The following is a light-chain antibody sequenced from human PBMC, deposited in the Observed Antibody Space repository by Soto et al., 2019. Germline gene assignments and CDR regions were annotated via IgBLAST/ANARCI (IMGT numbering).Light chain of an antibody. CDR3: QQYNSYLRT. J-gene: IGKJ1*01. Sequence: DIQMTQSPSTLSASVGDRVTITCRASQSISSWLAWYQQKPGKAPKLLIYKASSLESGVPSRFSGSGSGTEFTLTISSLQPDDFATCYCQQYNSYLRTFGQGTKV. V-gene: IGKV1-5*03. CDR1: QSISSW. CDR2: KAS.